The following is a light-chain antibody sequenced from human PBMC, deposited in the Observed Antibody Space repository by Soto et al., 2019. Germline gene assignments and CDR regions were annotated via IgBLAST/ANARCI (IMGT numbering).Light chain of an antibody. CDR3: EAWDDSLSGWV. V-gene: IGLV1-47*02. CDR2: NND. J-gene: IGLJ3*02. CDR1: SSNIGSNY. Sequence: QSVLTQPPSASGTPGQRVTISCSGSSSNIGSNYVAWYQQLPGTAPKLLIYNNDQRPSGFPDRFSGSKSGTSASLAISGLHSEDEADYYCEAWDDSLSGWVFGGGTKLTVL.